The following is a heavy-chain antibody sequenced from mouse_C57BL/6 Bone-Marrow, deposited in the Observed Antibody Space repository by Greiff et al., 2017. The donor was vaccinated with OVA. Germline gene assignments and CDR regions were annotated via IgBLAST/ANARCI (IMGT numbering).Heavy chain of an antibody. CDR2: ISSGSSTI. Sequence: EVHLVESGGGLVKPGGSLKLSCAASGFTFSDYGMHWVRQAPEKGLEWVSYISSGSSTIYYADTVKGRFTISRDNAKNTLFLQMTSLRSEDTAMYYCARGYDGSSLWYFDVWGTGTTVTVSS. CDR3: ARGYDGSSLWYFDV. D-gene: IGHD1-1*01. J-gene: IGHJ1*03. CDR1: GFTFSDYG. V-gene: IGHV5-17*01.